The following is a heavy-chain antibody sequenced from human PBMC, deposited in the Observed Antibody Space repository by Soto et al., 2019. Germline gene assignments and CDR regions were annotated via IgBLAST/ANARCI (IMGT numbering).Heavy chain of an antibody. CDR1: GYTFTGHY. D-gene: IGHD3-10*01. CDR2: LKPDNGGT. V-gene: IGHV1-2*02. CDR3: ARDLCPLGSGSPCPPFGMDV. J-gene: IGHJ6*02. Sequence: QVQLVQSGAEVKPPGASVKVSCKASGYTFTGHYMHWVRQVSGRRLEFLGWLKPDNGGTYYAPKFQGRVTSTMDTSNTISYMAMSGLPSVDTAVYFCARDLCPLGSGSPCPPFGMDVWGQGTTVAFTS.